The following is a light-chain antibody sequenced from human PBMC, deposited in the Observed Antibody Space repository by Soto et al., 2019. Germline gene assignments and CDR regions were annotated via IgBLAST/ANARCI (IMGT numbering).Light chain of an antibody. CDR1: QVTSRY. CDR2: GAS. V-gene: IGKV3-20*01. CDR3: QQYSTSPIS. Sequence: ENVLTQSPGTLSLSPGERATLSCRASQVTSRYLSWYQQRPGQAHRLLIYGASSRATGIPDRFSGSGSGTDFTLTISRLEPEDFALYYCQQYSTSPISFGQGTRLEIK. J-gene: IGKJ5*01.